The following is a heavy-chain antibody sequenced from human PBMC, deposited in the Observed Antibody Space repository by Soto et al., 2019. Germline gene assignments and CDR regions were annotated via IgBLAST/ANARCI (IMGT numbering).Heavy chain of an antibody. CDR3: AREGSRREFDY. CDR1: GGSISSYY. V-gene: IGHV4-59*01. D-gene: IGHD3-10*01. CDR2: IYYSGST. Sequence: SETLSLTCTVSGGSISSYYWSWIRQPPGKGLEWIGYIYYSGSTNYNPSLKSRVTISVDTSKNQFSLKLSSVTAADTAVYYCAREGSRREFDYWCQGTLVTVSS. J-gene: IGHJ4*02.